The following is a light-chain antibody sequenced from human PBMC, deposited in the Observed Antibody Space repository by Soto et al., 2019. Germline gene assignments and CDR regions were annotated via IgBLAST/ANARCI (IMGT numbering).Light chain of an antibody. CDR1: QSISSW. CDR2: DAS. V-gene: IGKV1-5*01. Sequence: DIQMTQSPSTLSASVGDRVTITCRASQSISSWLAWYQQKPGKAPKLLIYDASSLESGVPSRFSGSGSETEFTLTIRSLQHDYFAACPRQQYTSYSPPAFGQGTKVEIK. CDR3: QQYTSYSPPA. J-gene: IGKJ1*01.